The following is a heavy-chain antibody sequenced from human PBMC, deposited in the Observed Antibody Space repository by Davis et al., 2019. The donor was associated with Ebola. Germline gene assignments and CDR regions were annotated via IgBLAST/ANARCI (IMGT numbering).Heavy chain of an antibody. V-gene: IGHV3-48*03. J-gene: IGHJ6*02. CDR1: GFTFGDYA. Sequence: GGSLRLSCTASGFTFGDYAMSWVRQAPGKGLEWVSYISSSGSNIYYADSVKGRFTISRDNAKNSLYLQMNSLRAEDTAVYYCARYYGDRTSYYYGMDVWGQGTTVTVSS. CDR2: ISSSGSNI. CDR3: ARYYGDRTSYYYGMDV. D-gene: IGHD4-17*01.